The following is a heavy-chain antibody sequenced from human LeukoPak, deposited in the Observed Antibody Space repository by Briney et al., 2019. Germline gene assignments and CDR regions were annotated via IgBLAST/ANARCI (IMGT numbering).Heavy chain of an antibody. V-gene: IGHV4-59*12. CDR2: IYYSGST. CDR3: AREITMVRGYYYYYMDV. J-gene: IGHJ6*03. CDR1: GGSISSYY. Sequence: SETLSLTCTVSGGSISSYYWSWIRQPPGKGLEWIGYIYYSGSTNYNPSLKSRVTMSVDTSKNQFSLKLSSVTAADTAVYYCAREITMVRGYYYYYMDVWGKGTTVTISS. D-gene: IGHD3-10*01.